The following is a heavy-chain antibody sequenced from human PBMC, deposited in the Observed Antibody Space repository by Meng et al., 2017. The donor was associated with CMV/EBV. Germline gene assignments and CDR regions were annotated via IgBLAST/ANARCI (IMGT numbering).Heavy chain of an antibody. V-gene: IGHV3-21*01. CDR3: ARVKDIVATIDY. J-gene: IGHJ4*02. D-gene: IGHD5-12*01. CDR1: GFTFSSYS. Sequence: ESLKISCAASGFTFSSYSMNWVRHAPGKRLERVSSISSSSSYIYYADSVKGRFTISRDNAKNSLYLQLNSLRAEDTAVYYCARVKDIVATIDYWGQGTLVTVSS. CDR2: ISSSSSYI.